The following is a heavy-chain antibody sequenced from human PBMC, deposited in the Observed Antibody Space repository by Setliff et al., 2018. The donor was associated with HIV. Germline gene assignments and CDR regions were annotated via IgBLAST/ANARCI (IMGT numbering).Heavy chain of an antibody. Sequence: SGGSLRLSCAVSGFTFEDYGMSWVRQAPGKGLEWVSGINWNGGSTGYVDSVKGRFTISRDNAKNSLYLQMNSLRAEDTAVYYCARAVGPGAIHFWGQGTLVTVSS. CDR2: INWNGGST. J-gene: IGHJ4*02. V-gene: IGHV3-20*04. D-gene: IGHD3-10*01. CDR1: GFTFEDYG. CDR3: ARAVGPGAIHF.